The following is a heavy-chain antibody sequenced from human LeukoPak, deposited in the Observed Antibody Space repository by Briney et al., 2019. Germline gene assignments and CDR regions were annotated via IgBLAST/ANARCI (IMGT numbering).Heavy chain of an antibody. J-gene: IGHJ4*02. V-gene: IGHV4-59*08. CDR1: GGSISSYY. Sequence: SSETLSLTCTVSGGSISSYYWSWIRQPPGKGLEWIGYIYYSGSTNYNPSLKSRVTISVDTSKNQFSLKLSSVTAADTAVYYCARGGLRGGDYWGQGTLVTVSS. CDR2: IYYSGST. D-gene: IGHD4-17*01. CDR3: ARGGLRGGDY.